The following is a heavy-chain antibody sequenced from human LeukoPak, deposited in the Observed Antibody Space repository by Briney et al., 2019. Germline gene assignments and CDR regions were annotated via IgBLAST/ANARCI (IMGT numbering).Heavy chain of an antibody. CDR1: GFIFDDYG. V-gene: IGHV3-20*01. Sequence: GGSLRLSCAASGFIFDDYGMSWVRQAPGKGLEWVSGINWNGDSTGYADSVEGRFSISRDNVKNSLYLQMNSLRAEDTALYHCARVDLVATAPDYWGQGALVTVSS. J-gene: IGHJ4*02. CDR2: INWNGDST. D-gene: IGHD5-12*01. CDR3: ARVDLVATAPDY.